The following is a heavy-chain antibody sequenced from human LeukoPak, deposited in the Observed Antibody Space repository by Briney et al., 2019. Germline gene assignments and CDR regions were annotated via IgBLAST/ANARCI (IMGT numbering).Heavy chain of an antibody. CDR1: GGSISSHY. Sequence: PSETLSLTCTVSGGSISSHYWSWIRQTPGKGLEWVSTIIGSAANTYYADSVKGRFTISRDDSKNTVYLQMNSLRAEDTAVYSCAKYTSGTSYRGLDQWGHGTLVTVSS. J-gene: IGHJ4*01. CDR2: IIGSAANT. V-gene: IGHV3-23*01. D-gene: IGHD3-10*01. CDR3: AKYTSGTSYRGLDQ.